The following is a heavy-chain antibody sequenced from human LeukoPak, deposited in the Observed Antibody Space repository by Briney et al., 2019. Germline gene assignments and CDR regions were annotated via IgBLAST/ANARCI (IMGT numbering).Heavy chain of an antibody. Sequence: RLSXAASGFTFXXXXXHWXXXXPXXGXEWXXXXSGSGGSTYYADSVKGRFTISRDNSKNTLYLQMNSLRAEDPAVYYCAKDRAPHSSXXYXFDYWGRGTLXXVSS. CDR1: GFTFXXXX. CDR2: XSGSGGST. D-gene: IGHD6-13*01. J-gene: IGHJ4*02. V-gene: IGHV3-23*01. CDR3: AKDRAPHSSXXYXFDY.